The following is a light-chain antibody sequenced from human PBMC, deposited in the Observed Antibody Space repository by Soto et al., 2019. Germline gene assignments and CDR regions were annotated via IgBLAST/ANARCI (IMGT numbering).Light chain of an antibody. CDR3: QVWDSGPDHVV. V-gene: IGLV3-21*02. J-gene: IGLJ2*01. Sequence: SYELTQPPSMSVAPGQTATITCEGNNIGSKSVQWYQQKSGQAPVLVVYDDSDRPSGIPERFSGSNSGNTATLTISRVEAEDEADYSCQVWDSGPDHVVFGGGTQLTVL. CDR1: NIGSKS. CDR2: DDS.